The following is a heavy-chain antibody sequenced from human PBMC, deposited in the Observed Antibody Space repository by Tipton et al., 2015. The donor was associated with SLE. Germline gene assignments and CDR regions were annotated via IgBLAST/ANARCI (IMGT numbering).Heavy chain of an antibody. D-gene: IGHD3-3*01. V-gene: IGHV3-23*01. CDR1: GFSFSSYA. CDR2: ISASGGSK. CDR3: ARDGKVNLFGMVIGNSGAFDN. Sequence: SLRLSCAASGFSFSSYAMAWVRQAPGKGLEWVSSISASGGSKYIADSVRGRFTISRDNSRNTLYLQLNSARAEDTAVYYCARDGKVNLFGMVIGNSGAFDNWGQGTLVTVSS. J-gene: IGHJ4*02.